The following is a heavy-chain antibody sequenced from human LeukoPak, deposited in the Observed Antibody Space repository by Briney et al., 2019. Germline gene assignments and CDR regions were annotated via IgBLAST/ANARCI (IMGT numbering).Heavy chain of an antibody. CDR1: GFTFSSYE. D-gene: IGHD1-26*01. J-gene: IGHJ4*02. Sequence: GGSLRLSCAASGFTFSSYEMNWVRQAPGKGLEWVSYISSSGSTIYYADSVKGRFTISRDNAWNSLYLQMNGLRAEDTAVYYCARVYTGSYRTDFVYWGQGTLVTVSS. CDR2: ISSSGSTI. CDR3: ARVYTGSYRTDFVY. V-gene: IGHV3-48*03.